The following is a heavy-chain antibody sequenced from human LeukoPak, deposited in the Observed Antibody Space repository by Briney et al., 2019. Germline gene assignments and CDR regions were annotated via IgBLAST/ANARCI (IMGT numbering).Heavy chain of an antibody. V-gene: IGHV1-8*01. CDR2: MNPNSGNT. J-gene: IGHJ5*02. CDR1: GYTFTSYD. CDR3: ARGFFTIFGVVTTHRSYNWFDP. Sequence: GASVKVSCKASGYTFTSYDMNWVRQATGQGLEWMGRMNPNSGNTSYAQKFQGRVTITRNTSISTAYMELSSLRSEDTAVYYCARGFFTIFGVVTTHRSYNWFDPWGQGTLVTVSS. D-gene: IGHD3-3*01.